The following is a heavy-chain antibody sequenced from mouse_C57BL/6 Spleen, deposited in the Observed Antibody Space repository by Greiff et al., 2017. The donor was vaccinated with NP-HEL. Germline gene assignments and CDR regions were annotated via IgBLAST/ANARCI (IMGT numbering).Heavy chain of an antibody. CDR2: IYPRDGST. V-gene: IGHV1-85*01. Sequence: QVQLQQSGPELVKPGASVKLSCKASGYTFTSYDINWVKQRPGQGLEWIGWIYPRDGSTKYNEKFKGKATLTVDTSSSTAYMELHSLTSEDSAVYFCAREGTGTGFAYWGQGTLVTVSA. CDR3: AREGTGTGFAY. J-gene: IGHJ3*01. D-gene: IGHD4-1*01. CDR1: GYTFTSYD.